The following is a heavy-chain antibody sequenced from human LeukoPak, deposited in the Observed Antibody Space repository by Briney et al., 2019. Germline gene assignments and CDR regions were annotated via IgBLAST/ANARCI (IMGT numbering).Heavy chain of an antibody. CDR3: ARDFEYDASGHGVGH. J-gene: IGHJ1*01. D-gene: IGHD3-22*01. V-gene: IGHV4-39*02. CDR1: GVSISSSNSY. Sequence: KPSETLSLTCTVSGVSISSSNSYWGWIRQPPGKGLEWIGSIYYSGNTYYNASLKSQVSISIDTSKNQFSLRLTSVTAADTAVYYCARDFEYDASGHGVGHWGQGTLVTVSS. CDR2: IYYSGNT.